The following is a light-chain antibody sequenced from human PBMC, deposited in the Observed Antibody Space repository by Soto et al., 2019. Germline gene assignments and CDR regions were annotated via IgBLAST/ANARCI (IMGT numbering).Light chain of an antibody. CDR1: QNVSSNF. CDR2: DAS. Sequence: EIVLTQSPGTLSLSPGERATLSCRASQNVSSNFLAWYQQRPGQAPRLLIYDASRRATGFPDRFSGSGSGTDFTLTISRLETEDFAVYYCQQYGGSPTTFGQGTKV. V-gene: IGKV3-20*01. J-gene: IGKJ1*01. CDR3: QQYGGSPTT.